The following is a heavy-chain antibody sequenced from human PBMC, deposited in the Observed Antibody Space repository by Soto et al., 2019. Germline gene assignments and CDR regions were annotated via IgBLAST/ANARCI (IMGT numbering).Heavy chain of an antibody. V-gene: IGHV1-69*01. D-gene: IGHD3-22*01. CDR1: GGSFSSYS. CDR3: ARVGFLSDYDAGAGTPMKFYYGLDV. J-gene: IGHJ6*02. Sequence: QVQLEQSGAEVKKPGSSVKISCEASGGSFSSYSISWMRQAPGQGLEWMGGIIPLVGTPNYAEKLQGRITIIADESSRTAYMELSSLRSEDTAVYYCARVGFLSDYDAGAGTPMKFYYGLDVWGRGTTVIVSS. CDR2: IIPLVGTP.